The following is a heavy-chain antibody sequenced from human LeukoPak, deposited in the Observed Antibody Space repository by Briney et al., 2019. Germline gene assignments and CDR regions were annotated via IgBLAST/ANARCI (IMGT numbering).Heavy chain of an antibody. Sequence: ASVKVSCKASGYTFTSYGISWVRQAPGQGLEWMGWISAYNGNTNYAQKLQGRVTITRNTSISTAYMELSSLRSEDTAIYYCARGREVVVAATLPYDYWGQGTLVTVSS. CDR1: GYTFTSYG. CDR2: ISAYNGNT. V-gene: IGHV1-18*01. CDR3: ARGREVVVAATLPYDY. D-gene: IGHD2-15*01. J-gene: IGHJ4*02.